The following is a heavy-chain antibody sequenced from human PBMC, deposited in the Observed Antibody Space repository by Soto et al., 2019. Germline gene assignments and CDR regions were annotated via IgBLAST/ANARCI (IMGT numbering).Heavy chain of an antibody. CDR2: TYQSGSA. V-gene: IGHV4-30-2*06. CDR1: GGSITSGGYS. Sequence: QLQLQESGSGLVKPSQTLSLTCTVSGGSITSGGYSWTWIRQSPGKGLEWIGYTYQSGSAYYNPSLKSRVPISVDRSKNPFSLDMTSVTAADTAVYYCARDYYGMDVWGQGTTVTVSS. CDR3: ARDYYGMDV. J-gene: IGHJ6*02.